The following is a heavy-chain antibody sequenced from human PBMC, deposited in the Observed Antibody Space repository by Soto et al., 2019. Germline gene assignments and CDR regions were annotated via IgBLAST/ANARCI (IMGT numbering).Heavy chain of an antibody. V-gene: IGHV3-21*01. CDR2: ISSGGTYI. Sequence: EVQVVESGGGLVQPGGSLRLSCSFTFSMYSMNWVRQAPGKGLEWVASISSGGTYIKYADSVKGRFTISRDNAKNSVSLQMNSLRVDDTAVYFCTRDQRWSYDSWFDPGGEGTLVTFS. CDR3: TRDQRWSYDSWFDP. D-gene: IGHD1-26*01. CDR1: FTFSMYS. J-gene: IGHJ5*02.